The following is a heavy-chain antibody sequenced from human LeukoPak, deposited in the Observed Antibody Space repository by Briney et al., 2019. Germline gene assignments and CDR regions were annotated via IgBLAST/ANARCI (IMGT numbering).Heavy chain of an antibody. J-gene: IGHJ4*02. D-gene: IGHD3-10*01. CDR2: IYYSGST. CDR1: GGSISSYY. CDR3: ARDNEASGSGRKFDC. Sequence: PSETLSLTCTVSGGSISSYYWSWIRQPPGKGLEWIGYIYYSGSTNYNPSLKSRVTISVDTSKNQFSLKVSSVTAADTAVYYCARDNEASGSGRKFDCWGQGTLVTVSS. V-gene: IGHV4-59*12.